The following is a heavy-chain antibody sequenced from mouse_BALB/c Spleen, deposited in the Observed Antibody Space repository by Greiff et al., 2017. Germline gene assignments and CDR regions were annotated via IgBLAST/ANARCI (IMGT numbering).Heavy chain of an antibody. J-gene: IGHJ1*01. CDR2: ILPGSGST. D-gene: IGHD1-1*01. CDR1: GYTFSSYW. Sequence: QVQLQQSGAELMKPGASVKISCKATGYTFSSYWIEWVKQRPGHGLEWIGEILPGSGSTNYNEKFTGTATFTADTSSNTAYMQLSSLTSEDSAVYYCARHYYGSIYVRYWYFDVWGAGTTVTVSS. CDR3: ARHYYGSIYVRYWYFDV. V-gene: IGHV1-9*01.